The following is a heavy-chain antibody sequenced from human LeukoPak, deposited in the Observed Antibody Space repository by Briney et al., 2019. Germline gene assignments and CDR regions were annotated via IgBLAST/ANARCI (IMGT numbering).Heavy chain of an antibody. Sequence: GGSLRLSCAASGFTFSSYAMSWVRQAPGKGLEWVSAIRGSGGSTYYADSVKSRFTISRDNSKNTLYLQMNSLKAEDTAVYYCAKDLTRIVVVPAAMWSWGQGTLVTVSS. CDR2: IRGSGGST. V-gene: IGHV3-23*01. J-gene: IGHJ5*02. CDR1: GFTFSSYA. D-gene: IGHD2-2*01. CDR3: AKDLTRIVVVPAAMWS.